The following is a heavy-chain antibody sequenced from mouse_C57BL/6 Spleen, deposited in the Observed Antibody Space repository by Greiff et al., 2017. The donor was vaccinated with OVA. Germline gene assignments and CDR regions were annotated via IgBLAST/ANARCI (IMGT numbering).Heavy chain of an antibody. Sequence: QVQLKQSGAELVKPGASVKISCKASGYAFSSYWMNWVKQRPGTGLEWIGQIYPGDGDTNYNGKFKGKATLTADKSSSPAYMQLSSLTAEDSAVYFCAITGTTWFAYWGQGTLVTVSA. J-gene: IGHJ3*01. CDR1: GYAFSSYW. CDR2: IYPGDGDT. V-gene: IGHV1-80*01. D-gene: IGHD4-1*01. CDR3: AITGTTWFAY.